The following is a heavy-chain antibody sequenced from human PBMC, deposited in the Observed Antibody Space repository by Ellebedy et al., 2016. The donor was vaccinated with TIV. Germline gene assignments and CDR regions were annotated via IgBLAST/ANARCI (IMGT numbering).Heavy chain of an antibody. Sequence: GGSLRLSCAASGFTFSSYWMYWVRQAPGKGLEWVSRMKGDGSSVTYADSMKGRFTISRDNVKNSLYLQMNSLRAEDTALYYCASLWAYSTPYWGQGTTVTVSS. D-gene: IGHD1-26*01. CDR3: ASLWAYSTPY. CDR1: GFTFSSYW. V-gene: IGHV3-74*01. CDR2: MKGDGSSV. J-gene: IGHJ6*02.